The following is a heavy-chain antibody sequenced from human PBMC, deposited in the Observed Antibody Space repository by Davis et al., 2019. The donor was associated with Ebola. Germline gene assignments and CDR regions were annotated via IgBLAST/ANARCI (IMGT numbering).Heavy chain of an antibody. Sequence: AASVKVSCKASGYSFISYGISWVRQAPGQGLEWMGWISAFNGKTHYAEKFQDRVTVTIDRSTTTVYMELRSLRSDDTAVYYCARGLRFLEWLLFSPSGMDVWGQGTTVTVSS. CDR2: ISAFNGKT. CDR3: ARGLRFLEWLLFSPSGMDV. J-gene: IGHJ6*02. V-gene: IGHV1-18*04. CDR1: GYSFISYG. D-gene: IGHD3-3*01.